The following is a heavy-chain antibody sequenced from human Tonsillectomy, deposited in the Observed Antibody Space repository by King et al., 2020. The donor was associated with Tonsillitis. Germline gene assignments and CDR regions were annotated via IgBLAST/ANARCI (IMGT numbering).Heavy chain of an antibody. J-gene: IGHJ4*02. Sequence: VQLVESGGGLVQPGRSLRLSCAASGFTFDDYAMHWVRQAPGKGLEWVSGISWNSGSIGYADSVKGRFTISRDNAKNSLYLQMNSLRAEDTALYYCAKDTRSYPRGIEVAGTGGGFDYWGQGTLVTVSS. CDR3: AKDTRSYPRGIEVAGTGGGFDY. CDR2: ISWNSGSI. V-gene: IGHV3-9*01. CDR1: GFTFDDYA. D-gene: IGHD6-19*01.